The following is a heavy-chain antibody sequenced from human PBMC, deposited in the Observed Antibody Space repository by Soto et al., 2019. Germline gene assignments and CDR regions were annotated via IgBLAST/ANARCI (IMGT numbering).Heavy chain of an antibody. J-gene: IGHJ6*02. V-gene: IGHV3-9*01. CDR1: GFTFDDYA. Sequence: GASLRLSCAASGFTFDDYAMHCVRQAPGKGLEWVSGNSWNSGRIGYADSVKGRFNISRDNYKNSLYLQMYSLRAEDTALYYRSKDLVRPLADRVDYWGQGTTVTVSS. CDR2: NSWNSGRI. D-gene: IGHD6-6*01. CDR3: SKDLVRPLADRVDY.